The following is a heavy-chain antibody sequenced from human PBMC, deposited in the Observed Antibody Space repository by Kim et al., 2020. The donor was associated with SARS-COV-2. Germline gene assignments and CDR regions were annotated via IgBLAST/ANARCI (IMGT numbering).Heavy chain of an antibody. CDR2: ISGYNGNT. J-gene: IGHJ5*02. V-gene: IGHV1-18*01. CDR1: GYTFTNYG. Sequence: ASVKVSCKASGYTFTNYGISWVRQAPGQGLEWMGWISGYNGNTNYAQKLQGRVTMTTDTSTTTAYMELRSLNSDDTAMYYCARSNSQGSCFDPWGQGTLVTVSS. D-gene: IGHD5-18*01. CDR3: ARSNSQGSCFDP.